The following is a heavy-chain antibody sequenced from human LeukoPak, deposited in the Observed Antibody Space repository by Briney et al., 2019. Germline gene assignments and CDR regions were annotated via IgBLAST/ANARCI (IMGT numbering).Heavy chain of an antibody. V-gene: IGHV4-59*08. CDR2: IYYSGST. D-gene: IGHD3-10*01. J-gene: IGHJ6*02. CDR3: ASHPLRGGYYYGMDV. Sequence: PSETLSLTCTVSGGSISSYYWSWIRQPPGKGLEWIGYIYYSGSTNYNPSLKSQVTISVDTSKNQFSLKLSSVTAADTAVYYCASHPLRGGYYYGMDVWGQGTTVTVSS. CDR1: GGSISSYY.